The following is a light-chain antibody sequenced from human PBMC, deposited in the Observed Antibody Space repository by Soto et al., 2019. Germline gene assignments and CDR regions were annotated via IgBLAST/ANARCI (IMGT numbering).Light chain of an antibody. CDR2: DAS. CDR3: QQYGSSGT. J-gene: IGKJ1*01. Sequence: IQMTQSPSSLSASVGDRVTITCRASQNISSFLNWYQQRPGKAPKLLMYDASSLQSGVPSRFSGSGSGTDFTLTISRLAPEDFAVYYCQQYGSSGTFGQGTKVDIK. CDR1: QNISSF. V-gene: IGKV1-39*01.